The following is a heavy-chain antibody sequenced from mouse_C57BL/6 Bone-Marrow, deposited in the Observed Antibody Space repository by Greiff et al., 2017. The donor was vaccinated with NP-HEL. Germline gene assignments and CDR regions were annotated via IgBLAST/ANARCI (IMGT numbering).Heavy chain of an antibody. CDR1: GYTFTSYW. CDR3: AREWLLRCFDV. Sequence: QVQLKQSGTELVKPGASVKLSCKASGYTFTSYWMHWVKQRPGQGLEWIGNINPSNGGTNYNEKFKSKATLTVDKSSSTAYMQLSSLTSEDSAVYYCAREWLLRCFDVWGTGTTVTVSS. D-gene: IGHD2-3*01. J-gene: IGHJ1*03. CDR2: INPSNGGT. V-gene: IGHV1-53*01.